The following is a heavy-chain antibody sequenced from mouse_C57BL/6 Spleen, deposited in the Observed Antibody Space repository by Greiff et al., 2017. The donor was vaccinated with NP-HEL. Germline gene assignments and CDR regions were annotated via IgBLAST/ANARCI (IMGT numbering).Heavy chain of an antibody. D-gene: IGHD2-1*01. CDR3: ARLSPQIYYGGAMDY. V-gene: IGHV1-64*01. J-gene: IGHJ4*01. Sequence: QVQLQQPGAELVKPGASVKLSCKASGYTFTSYWMHWVKQRPGQGLEWIGMIHPNSGSTNYNEKFKSKATLTVDKSSSTAYMQLSSLTSEDSAVYYCARLSPQIYYGGAMDYWGQGTSVTVSS. CDR2: IHPNSGST. CDR1: GYTFTSYW.